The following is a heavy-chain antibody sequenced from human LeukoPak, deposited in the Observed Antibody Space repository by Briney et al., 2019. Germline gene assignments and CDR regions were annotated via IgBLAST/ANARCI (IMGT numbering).Heavy chain of an antibody. CDR3: AREGGDYGDYSSWFDP. J-gene: IGHJ5*02. Sequence: GGSLRLSCAASGFTFSSYAMHWVRQAPGKGLEWVAVISYDGSNKYYADSVKGRFIISRDNSKNTLYLQMNSLRAEDTAVYYCAREGGDYGDYSSWFDPWGQGTLVTVSS. D-gene: IGHD4-17*01. CDR2: ISYDGSNK. V-gene: IGHV3-30-3*01. CDR1: GFTFSSYA.